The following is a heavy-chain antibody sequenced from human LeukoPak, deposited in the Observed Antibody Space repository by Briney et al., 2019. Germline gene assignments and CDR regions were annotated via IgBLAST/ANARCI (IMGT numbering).Heavy chain of an antibody. Sequence: GASVKVSCKASGYTFTNYAIHWVRQAPGQSLEWMGWINAGNGNTKYSQKFQARVTITRDTSANTAYMELSSLGSEDTTIYYCARVVSDCANFNCFKGYFDYWGQRTPVTVSS. CDR2: INAGNGNT. CDR3: ARVVSDCANFNCFKGYFDY. V-gene: IGHV1-3*01. CDR1: GYTFTNYA. J-gene: IGHJ4*01. D-gene: IGHD5/OR15-5a*01.